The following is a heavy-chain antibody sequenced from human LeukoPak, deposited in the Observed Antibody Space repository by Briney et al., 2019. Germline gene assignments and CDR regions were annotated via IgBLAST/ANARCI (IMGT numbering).Heavy chain of an antibody. Sequence: ASVKVSCKVSGYTLTELSMHWVRQAPGKGLEWMGGFDPEDGETIYAQKFQGRVTMTEDTSTDTAYMELSGLRSEDTAMYYCARDGTRDSSAGVFDFWGQGTQVTVSS. CDR1: GYTLTELS. CDR3: ARDGTRDSSAGVFDF. CDR2: FDPEDGET. V-gene: IGHV1-24*01. J-gene: IGHJ4*02. D-gene: IGHD3-22*01.